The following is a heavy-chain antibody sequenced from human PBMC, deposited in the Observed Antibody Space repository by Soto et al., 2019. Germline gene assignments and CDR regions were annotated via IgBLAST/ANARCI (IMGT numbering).Heavy chain of an antibody. Sequence: QVQLVQSGAEVKKPGASVMVSCKASGYTFSSYDINWVRQATGQGLEWMDWMNPNSGNTGYAQKFQGRVTMTRDTSMNTAYMELSSLRSDDTAVYYCARGRHRVGAFIASLWGQGTLVTVSS. CDR1: GYTFSSYD. CDR3: ARGRHRVGAFIASL. CDR2: MNPNSGNT. V-gene: IGHV1-8*01. J-gene: IGHJ4*02. D-gene: IGHD1-26*01.